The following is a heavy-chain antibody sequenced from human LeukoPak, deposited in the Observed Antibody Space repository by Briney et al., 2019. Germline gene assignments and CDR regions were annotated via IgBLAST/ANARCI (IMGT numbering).Heavy chain of an antibody. D-gene: IGHD4-17*01. CDR1: GDSVSSDTVA. J-gene: IGHJ6*03. V-gene: IGHV6-1*01. CDR3: ARDRMIRYGDSSGDYYYYMDV. Sequence: SQTLSLTCAISGDSVSSDTVAWTWISQSPSRGLEWVGRTYYRSRWYDDYAISVKSRITITPDTSANQFSLHLNSVTPEDTAVYYCARDRMIRYGDSSGDYYYYMDVWGKGTTVTVSS. CDR2: TYYRSRWYD.